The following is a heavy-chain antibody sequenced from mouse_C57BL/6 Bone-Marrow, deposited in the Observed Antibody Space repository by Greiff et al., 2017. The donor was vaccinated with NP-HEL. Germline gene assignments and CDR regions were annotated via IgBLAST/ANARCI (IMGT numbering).Heavy chain of an antibody. D-gene: IGHD1-1*01. CDR1: GYSITSGYY. V-gene: IGHV3-6*01. J-gene: IGHJ2*01. CDR2: ISYDGSN. Sequence: DVKLQESGPGLVKPSQSLSLTCSVTGYSITSGYYWNWIRQFPGNKLEWMGYISYDGSNNYNPSLKNRISITRDTSKNQFFLKLNSVTTEDTATYYCARYYYGSSHYFDYWGQGTTLTVSS. CDR3: ARYYYGSSHYFDY.